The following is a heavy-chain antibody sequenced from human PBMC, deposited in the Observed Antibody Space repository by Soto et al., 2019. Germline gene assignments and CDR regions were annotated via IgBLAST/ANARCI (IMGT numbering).Heavy chain of an antibody. Sequence: QVRLVESGGGVVQPGRSLRLSCAASEFTFSDYGMRWVRQAPGKGLEWVAVIWHDGSEKYYADSVKGRFSISRDNSKNTLYLQMSSLSVDDTAVYYCAREGSVAGTSLIDYWGRGALVTVSS. CDR3: AREGSVAGTSLIDY. CDR2: IWHDGSEK. D-gene: IGHD6-19*01. CDR1: EFTFSDYG. V-gene: IGHV3-33*01. J-gene: IGHJ4*02.